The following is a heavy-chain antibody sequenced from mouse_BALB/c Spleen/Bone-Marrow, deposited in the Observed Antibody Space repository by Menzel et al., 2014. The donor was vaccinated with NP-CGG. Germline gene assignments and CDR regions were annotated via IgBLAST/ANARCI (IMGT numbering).Heavy chain of an antibody. CDR1: GYTFASYW. CDR2: ICPSDSYT. Sequence: QVQLKESGAELVRPGASVKVSCKASGYTFASYWINWVKQRPGQGLEWIGNICPSDSYTNYNQNFKDKATLTVDKSSSTAYMQLSSPTSEDSAVYYCTRQYGNYYAMDYWGQGTSVTVSS. D-gene: IGHD2-10*02. V-gene: IGHV1S126*01. J-gene: IGHJ4*01. CDR3: TRQYGNYYAMDY.